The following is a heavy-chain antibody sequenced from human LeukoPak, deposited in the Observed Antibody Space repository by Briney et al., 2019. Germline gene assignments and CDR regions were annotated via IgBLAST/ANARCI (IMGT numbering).Heavy chain of an antibody. Sequence: SETLSLTCTVSGGPINSGDYYWSWIRQPPGKGLEWIGYIYYSGSPYYNPSLKSRVTISIDTSKNQFSLKLSSVTAADTAVYYCARDNSYCTTTSCYAYNWLDPWGQGTLVTVSS. CDR2: IYYSGSP. CDR3: ARDNSYCTTTSCYAYNWLDP. CDR1: GGPINSGDYY. J-gene: IGHJ5*02. D-gene: IGHD2-2*01. V-gene: IGHV4-30-4*01.